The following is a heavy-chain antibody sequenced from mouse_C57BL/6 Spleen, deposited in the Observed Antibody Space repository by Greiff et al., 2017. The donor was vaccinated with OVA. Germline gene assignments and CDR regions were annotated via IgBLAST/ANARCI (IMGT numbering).Heavy chain of an antibody. Sequence: VQLQQPGAELVRPGSSVKLSCKASGYTFTSYWMDWVKQRPGQGLEWIGNIYPSDSETHYNQKFKDKATLTVDKSSSTAYRQLSSLTSEDSAVYYCAREGPTPPSYAMDYWGQGTSVTVSS. V-gene: IGHV1-61*01. CDR1: GYTFTSYW. D-gene: IGHD2-10*01. CDR3: AREGPTPPSYAMDY. J-gene: IGHJ4*01. CDR2: IYPSDSET.